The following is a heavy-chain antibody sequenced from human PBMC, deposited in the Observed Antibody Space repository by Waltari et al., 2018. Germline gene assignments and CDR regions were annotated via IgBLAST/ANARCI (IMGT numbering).Heavy chain of an antibody. CDR3: ARTXXGSYGY. D-gene: IGHD3-16*01. V-gene: IGHV1-2*06. J-gene: IGHJ4*02. CDR1: XYTFTGYY. Sequence: QXXLVQSGAEVKKPGASVKVSCKAXXYTFTGYYMHWVRQAHGKELEWMGRIKPNSGGTNYAQKFQGRVTMTRDTSSSTAYMELGRLRSDDXAVYYCARTXXGSYGYWGQGTLV. CDR2: IKPNSGGT.